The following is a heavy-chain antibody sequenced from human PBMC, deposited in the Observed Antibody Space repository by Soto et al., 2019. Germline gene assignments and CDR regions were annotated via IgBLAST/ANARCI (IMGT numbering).Heavy chain of an antibody. D-gene: IGHD2-21*02. CDR3: VKGGAYCGGDCYESTNWFDP. CDR1: GFTFSSYA. CDR2: ISSNGGST. Sequence: PVGSLRLSCSASGFTFSSYAMHWVRQAPGKGLEYVSAISSNGGSTYYADSVKGRFTISRDNSKNTLYLQMSSLRAEDTAVYYCVKGGAYCGGDCYESTNWFDPWGQGTLVTVSS. J-gene: IGHJ5*02. V-gene: IGHV3-64D*06.